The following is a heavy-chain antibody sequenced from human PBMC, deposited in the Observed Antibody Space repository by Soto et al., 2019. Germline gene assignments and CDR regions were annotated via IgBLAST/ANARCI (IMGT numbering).Heavy chain of an antibody. Sequence: GGSLRLSCAASGFTFSSYSMNWVRQAPGKGLEWVSSISSSSSYIYYADSVKGRFTISRDNAKNSLYLQMNSLRAEDTAVYYCARVRDGDYGYFDYWGQGTLVTVSS. D-gene: IGHD4-17*01. CDR1: GFTFSSYS. V-gene: IGHV3-21*01. CDR3: ARVRDGDYGYFDY. CDR2: ISSSSSYI. J-gene: IGHJ4*02.